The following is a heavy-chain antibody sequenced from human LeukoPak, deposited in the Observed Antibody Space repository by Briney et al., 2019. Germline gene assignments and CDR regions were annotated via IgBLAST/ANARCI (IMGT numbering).Heavy chain of an antibody. CDR1: GFIFDEYA. D-gene: IGHD6-19*01. J-gene: IGHJ3*02. V-gene: IGHV3-9*01. CDR3: ARAVAAPGAFDI. Sequence: GGSLRLSCAASGFIFDEYAMLCVRQAPGQGLEWVSGISWDTYNIIYADSVKGRFTISRDNAKNSLYLQMDSLRAEDTALYYCARAVAAPGAFDIWGQGTVVTVSS. CDR2: ISWDTYNI.